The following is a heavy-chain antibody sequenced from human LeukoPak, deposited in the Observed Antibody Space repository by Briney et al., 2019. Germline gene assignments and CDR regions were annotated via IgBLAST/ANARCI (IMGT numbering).Heavy chain of an antibody. V-gene: IGHV1-8*02. D-gene: IGHD6-6*01. CDR2: MNPNSGNT. Sequence: ASVKVSCKASGYTFTGYYMHWVRQATGQGLEWMGWMNPNSGNTGYAQRFQGRVTMTRNTSISTAYMELSSLRSEDTAVYYCARDVPSHSSSLARYYYYYYMDVWGKGTTVTVSS. CDR1: GYTFTGYY. J-gene: IGHJ6*03. CDR3: ARDVPSHSSSLARYYYYYYMDV.